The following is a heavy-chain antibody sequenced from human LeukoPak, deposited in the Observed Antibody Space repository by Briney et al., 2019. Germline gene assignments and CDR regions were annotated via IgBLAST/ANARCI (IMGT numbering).Heavy chain of an antibody. CDR2: IYSGGST. V-gene: IGHV3-66*02. J-gene: IGHJ6*02. CDR1: GFTVSSNY. CDR3: ATSYYYYGMDV. Sequence: GGSLRLSCAASGFTVSSNYMSWVRQATGKGLEWVSVIYSGGSTYYADSVKGRFTISRDNSKNTLYLQMNSLRAEDTAVYYCATSYYYYGMDVWGQGTTVTVSS.